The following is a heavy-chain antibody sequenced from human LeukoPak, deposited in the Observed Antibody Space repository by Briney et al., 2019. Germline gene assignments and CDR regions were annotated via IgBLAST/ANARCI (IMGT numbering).Heavy chain of an antibody. D-gene: IGHD4-17*01. CDR3: ARGTTVTSSGYFQH. V-gene: IGHV4-34*01. CDR1: GGSFSGYY. CDR2: INHSGST. Sequence: PSETLSLTCAVYGGSFSGYYWSWIRQPPGKGLEWIGEINHSGSTNYNPSLKSRVTISVDTSKNQFSLKLNSVTAADTAVYYCARGTTVTSSGYFQHWGQGTLVNVSS. J-gene: IGHJ1*01.